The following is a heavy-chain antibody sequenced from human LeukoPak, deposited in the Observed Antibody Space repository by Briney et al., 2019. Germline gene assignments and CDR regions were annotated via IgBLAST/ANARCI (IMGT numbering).Heavy chain of an antibody. CDR3: AREGTGQLPPRPTGNPYFDY. CDR2: ISSSGSTI. D-gene: IGHD6-6*01. CDR1: GFTFRDYY. Sequence: GGSLRLSCAASGFTFRDYYMSWIRQAPGKGLEGVSYISSSGSTIYYADSVQRRFTIYRDSAKNSLYLQMNSLRAEDTAVYSCAREGTGQLPPRPTGNPYFDYWGQGTLVTVSS. J-gene: IGHJ4*02. V-gene: IGHV3-11*01.